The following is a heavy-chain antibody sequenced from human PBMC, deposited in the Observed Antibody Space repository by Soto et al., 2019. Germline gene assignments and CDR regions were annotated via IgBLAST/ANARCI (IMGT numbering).Heavy chain of an antibody. Sequence: ESGGGVVQPGRSLRLSCAASGFTFSSYGMHWVRQAPGRGLEWVAVIWYDGSNKYYADSVKGRFTISRDNSKNTLYLQMNSLRAEDTAVYYCAGGPTYYFDYWGQGTLVTVSS. CDR1: GFTFSSYG. V-gene: IGHV3-33*01. CDR2: IWYDGSNK. D-gene: IGHD3-16*01. J-gene: IGHJ4*02. CDR3: AGGPTYYFDY.